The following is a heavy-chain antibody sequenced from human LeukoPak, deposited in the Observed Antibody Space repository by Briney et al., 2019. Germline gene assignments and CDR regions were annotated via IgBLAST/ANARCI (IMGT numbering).Heavy chain of an antibody. Sequence: GGSLRLSCAASGFTFSGYGMHWVRQAPGKGLEWVAVIWYDGSNKYYADSVKGRFTISRDNSKNTLYLQMNSLRAEDTAVYCCARAQYSSSWYYYYYGMDVWGQGTTVTVSS. CDR1: GFTFSGYG. V-gene: IGHV3-33*01. CDR3: ARAQYSSSWYYYYYGMDV. D-gene: IGHD6-13*01. J-gene: IGHJ6*02. CDR2: IWYDGSNK.